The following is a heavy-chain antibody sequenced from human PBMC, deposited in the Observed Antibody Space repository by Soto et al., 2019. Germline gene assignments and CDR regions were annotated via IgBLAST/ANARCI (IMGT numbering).Heavy chain of an antibody. CDR3: ARRGYCSGGSCYSSGFDY. J-gene: IGHJ4*02. V-gene: IGHV1-8*01. CDR1: GYTFTSYD. Sequence: ASVKVSCKASGYTFTSYDINWVRQATGQGLEWMGWMNPNSGNTGYAQKFQGRVTMTRDTSTSTVYMELSSLRSEDTAVYYCARRGYCSGGSCYSSGFDYWGQGTLVTVSS. CDR2: MNPNSGNT. D-gene: IGHD2-15*01.